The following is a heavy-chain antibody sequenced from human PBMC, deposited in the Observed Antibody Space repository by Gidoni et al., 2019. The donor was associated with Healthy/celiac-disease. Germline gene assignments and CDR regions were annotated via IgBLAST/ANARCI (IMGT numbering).Heavy chain of an antibody. Sequence: QVQLVESGGGVVPPGRSLRLSCAASGFTFSSYGRHWVRQAPVKGLGWVAVISYDGSNKYDADSVKGRFTISRDNSKNTLYLQMNSLRAEDTAVYYCARDGERLYYYYYMDVWGKGTTVTVSS. J-gene: IGHJ6*03. CDR1: GFTFSSYG. V-gene: IGHV3-30*03. CDR2: ISYDGSNK. D-gene: IGHD4-17*01. CDR3: ARDGERLYYYYYMDV.